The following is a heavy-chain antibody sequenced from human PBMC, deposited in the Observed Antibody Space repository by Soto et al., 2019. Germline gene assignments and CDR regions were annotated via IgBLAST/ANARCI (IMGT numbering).Heavy chain of an antibody. CDR2: IIPILGIA. J-gene: IGHJ4*02. CDR3: ARDSDSGWYFLPDY. CDR1: GGTFSSYT. Sequence: QVQLVQSGAEVKKPGSSVKVSCKASGGTFSSYTISWVRQAPGQGLEWMGRIIPILGIANYAQKFQGRVTITADKSTSTAYMELSSLRSEDTAVYYCARDSDSGWYFLPDYWGQGTLVTVSS. D-gene: IGHD6-19*01. V-gene: IGHV1-69*08.